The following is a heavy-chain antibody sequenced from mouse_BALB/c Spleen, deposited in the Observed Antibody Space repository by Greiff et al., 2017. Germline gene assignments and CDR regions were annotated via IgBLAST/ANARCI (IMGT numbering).Heavy chain of an antibody. J-gene: IGHJ2*01. D-gene: IGHD1-1*01. CDR2: ISSGSSTI. V-gene: IGHV5-17*02. CDR1: GFTFSSFG. CDR3: ARNYGSRDYFDY. Sequence: EVKVVESGGGLVQPGGSRKLSCAASGFTFSSFGMHWVRQAPEKGLEWVAYISSGSSTIYYADTVKGRFTISRDNPKNTLFLQMTSLRSEDTAMYYCARNYGSRDYFDYWGQGTTLTVSS.